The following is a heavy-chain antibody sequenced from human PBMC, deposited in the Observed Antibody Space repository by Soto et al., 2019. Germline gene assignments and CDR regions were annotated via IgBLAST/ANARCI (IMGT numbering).Heavy chain of an antibody. CDR3: TRQGDLYDSSGYSTDY. J-gene: IGHJ4*02. CDR2: IRSKANSYAT. V-gene: IGHV3-73*01. D-gene: IGHD3-22*01. Sequence: GGSLRLSCAASGFTFSGSAMHWVRQASGKGLEWVGRIRSKANSYATAYAASVKGRFTISRDDSKNTAYLQMNSLKTEDTAVYYCTRQGDLYDSSGYSTDYWGQGTLVTVSS. CDR1: GFTFSGSA.